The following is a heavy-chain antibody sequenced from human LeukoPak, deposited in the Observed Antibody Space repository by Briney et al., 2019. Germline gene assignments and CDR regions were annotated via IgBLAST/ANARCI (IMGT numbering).Heavy chain of an antibody. CDR1: GYTFTSYY. J-gene: IGHJ4*02. Sequence: RASVKVSCKASGYTFTSYYMHWVRQAPGQGLEWMGIINPNSGGTNYAQKFQGRVTMTRDTSISTAYMELSRLRSDDTAVYYCARNTLWFGELFALDYWGQGTLVTVSS. CDR2: INPNSGGT. D-gene: IGHD3-10*01. CDR3: ARNTLWFGELFALDY. V-gene: IGHV1-2*02.